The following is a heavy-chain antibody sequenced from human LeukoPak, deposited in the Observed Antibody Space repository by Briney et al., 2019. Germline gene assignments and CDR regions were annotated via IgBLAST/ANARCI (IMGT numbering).Heavy chain of an antibody. J-gene: IGHJ4*02. D-gene: IGHD6-19*01. CDR3: ARDLGIAVAGTRIGFDY. V-gene: IGHV3-21*01. CDR2: ISSSSSYI. CDR1: GFTFSSYS. Sequence: GGSLRLSCAASGFTFSSYSMNWVRQAPGKGLEWVSSISSSSSYIYYADSVKGRFTISRDNAKNSLYLQMNSLRAKDTAVYYCARDLGIAVAGTRIGFDYWGQGTLVTVSS.